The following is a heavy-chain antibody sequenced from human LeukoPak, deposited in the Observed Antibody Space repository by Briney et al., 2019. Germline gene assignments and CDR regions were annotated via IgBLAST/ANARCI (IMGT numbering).Heavy chain of an antibody. J-gene: IGHJ4*02. D-gene: IGHD6-19*01. V-gene: IGHV3-30*18. Sequence: GGSLRLSCAASGFTFSSYGMHWVRQAPGKGLEWVAVITYDGSNKYYADSVKGRFTISRDNSKNTLYLQMNSLRAEDTAVYYCAKDSSGHFDYWGQGTLVTVSS. CDR2: ITYDGSNK. CDR1: GFTFSSYG. CDR3: AKDSSGHFDY.